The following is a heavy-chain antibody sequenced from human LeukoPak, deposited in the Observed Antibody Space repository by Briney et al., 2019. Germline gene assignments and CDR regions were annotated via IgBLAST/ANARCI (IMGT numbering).Heavy chain of an antibody. J-gene: IGHJ4*02. CDR3: ARHDDSSGYYYTFDY. CDR1: GYTFTSYY. Sequence: GASVKVSCKASGYTFTSYYMHWVRQAPGQGLEWMGIINPSGGSTSYAQKFQGRVAMTRDMSTSTVYMELSSLRSEDTAVYYCARHDDSSGYYYTFDYWGQGTLVTVSS. V-gene: IGHV1-46*01. CDR2: INPSGGST. D-gene: IGHD3-22*01.